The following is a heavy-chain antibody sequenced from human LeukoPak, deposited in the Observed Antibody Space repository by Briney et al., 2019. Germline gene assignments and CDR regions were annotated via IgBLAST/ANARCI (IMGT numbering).Heavy chain of an antibody. CDR1: GYTFTSYA. J-gene: IGHJ5*02. D-gene: IGHD3-10*01. V-gene: IGHV1-69*13. CDR3: ARGVSGFGAETGQNWFDP. CDR2: IIPSSGTA. Sequence: SVKVSCKASGYTFTSYAISWVRQAPGQGLEWMGDIIPSSGTANYAHNFQGRVTITADESTRTAYMELSRLRSDDTAVYYCARGVSGFGAETGQNWFDPWGQGTLVTVSS.